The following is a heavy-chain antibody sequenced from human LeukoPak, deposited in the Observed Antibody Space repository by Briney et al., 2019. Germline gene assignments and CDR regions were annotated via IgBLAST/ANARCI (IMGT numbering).Heavy chain of an antibody. Sequence: GGSLRLSCTASGFIFSSYSMNWVRQAPGKGLEWLAYITRNSGTAYYAGSVKGRVTISRDNAKNSLYLQMNSLRDEDSAVYYCARDYGYYYDSSGRNGNYGMDVWGQGTTVTVSS. D-gene: IGHD3-22*01. CDR2: ITRNSGTA. J-gene: IGHJ6*02. CDR3: ARDYGYYYDSSGRNGNYGMDV. CDR1: GFIFSSYS. V-gene: IGHV3-48*02.